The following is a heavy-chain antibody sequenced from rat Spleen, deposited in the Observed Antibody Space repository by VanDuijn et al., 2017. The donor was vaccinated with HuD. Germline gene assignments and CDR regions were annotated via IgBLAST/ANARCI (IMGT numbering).Heavy chain of an antibody. Sequence: EVQLVESGGGLVQPGRSLKLSCAASGFTFSDYNMAWVRQAPKKGLEWVATISYDGSSTYYRDSVKGRFTISRDNAKNTLYLQMDSLRSEDTATYYCARQKITTVALFDYWGQGVMVTVSS. CDR2: ISYDGSST. V-gene: IGHV5-7*01. CDR3: ARQKITTVALFDY. J-gene: IGHJ2*01. CDR1: GFTFSDYN. D-gene: IGHD1-1*01.